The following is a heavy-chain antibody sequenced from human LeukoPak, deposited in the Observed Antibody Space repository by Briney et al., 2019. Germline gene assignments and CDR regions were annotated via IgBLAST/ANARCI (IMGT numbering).Heavy chain of an antibody. CDR2: ISSSSGYI. Sequence: GGSLRLSCAASGFTFSSYSLNWVRQAPGKGLEWVSSISSSSGYIYYADSVKGRFTISRDNAKHSLYLQMNSLRAEDTAVYYCARGIGDSITLVRGVPLDFWGQGTLVTVSS. J-gene: IGHJ4*02. D-gene: IGHD3-10*01. V-gene: IGHV3-21*01. CDR3: ARGIGDSITLVRGVPLDF. CDR1: GFTFSSYS.